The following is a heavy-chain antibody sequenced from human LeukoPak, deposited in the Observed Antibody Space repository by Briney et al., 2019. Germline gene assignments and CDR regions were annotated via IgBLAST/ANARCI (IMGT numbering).Heavy chain of an antibody. CDR2: ISGSGGST. J-gene: IGHJ4*02. CDR1: GFTLSSYA. CDR3: ALRWLRAYFDY. V-gene: IGHV3-23*01. Sequence: GGSLRLSCAASGFTLSSYAMSWVRQAPGKGLEWVSAISGSGGSTYYADSVKGRFTISRDNSKNTLYLQMNSLRAEDTAVYYCALRWLRAYFDYWGQGTLVTVSS. D-gene: IGHD5-12*01.